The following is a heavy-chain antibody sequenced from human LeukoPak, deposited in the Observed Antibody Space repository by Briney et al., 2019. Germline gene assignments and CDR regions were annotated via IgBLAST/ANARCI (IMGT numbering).Heavy chain of an antibody. CDR3: ARVDSSDWNAYFYYLDV. V-gene: IGHV3-33*01. J-gene: IGHJ6*03. CDR2: IWYDGSNK. CDR1: GFTFSSYG. D-gene: IGHD6-19*01. Sequence: PGGSLRLSCAASGFTFSSYGMHWVRQAPGKGLEWVAVIWYDGSNKYYADSVKGRFTISRDNSKNTLSLQINSLRAEDTAVYYCARVDSSDWNAYFYYLDVWGKGTTVTVSS.